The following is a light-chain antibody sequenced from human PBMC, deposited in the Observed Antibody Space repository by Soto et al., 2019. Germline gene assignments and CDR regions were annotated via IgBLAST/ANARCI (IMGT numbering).Light chain of an antibody. CDR3: TSYTSSSTYV. CDR1: SSDVGAYNY. J-gene: IGLJ1*01. V-gene: IGLV2-14*01. Sequence: QSVLTQPASVSGSPGQSITISCTGTSSDVGAYNYVSWYQHHPGKAPKLMIHEVSDRPSGVSTRFSGSKSGHTASLTISGLQAEEEADYYCTSYTSSSTYVFGTGTKVTVL. CDR2: EVS.